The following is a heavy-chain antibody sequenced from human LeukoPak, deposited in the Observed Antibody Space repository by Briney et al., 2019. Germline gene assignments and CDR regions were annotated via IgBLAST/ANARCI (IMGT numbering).Heavy chain of an antibody. CDR2: IYYSGST. D-gene: IGHD6-13*01. J-gene: IGHJ5*02. CDR1: GFTFSDHY. Sequence: LRLSCAASGFTFSDHYMDWVRQAPGKGLEWIGYIYYSGSTYYNPSLKSRVTISVDTSKNQFSLKLSSVTAADTAVYYCARDDRRFGSWSYSSWGQETLVTVSS. CDR3: ARDDRRFGSWSYSS. V-gene: IGHV4-31*02.